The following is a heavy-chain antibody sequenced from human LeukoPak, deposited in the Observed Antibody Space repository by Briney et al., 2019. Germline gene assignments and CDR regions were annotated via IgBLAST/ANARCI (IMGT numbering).Heavy chain of an antibody. V-gene: IGHV4-39*07. Sequence: SETLSLTCTVSGGSISNSDYSWGWIRQPPGKGLECIGTIYYSGSTYYKSSLKSRVTISVDTSKNQFSLKLSSVTAADTAVYYCARDSSGWYAHFDYWGQGTLVTVSS. D-gene: IGHD6-19*01. CDR3: ARDSSGWYAHFDY. CDR2: IYYSGST. J-gene: IGHJ4*02. CDR1: GGSISNSDYS.